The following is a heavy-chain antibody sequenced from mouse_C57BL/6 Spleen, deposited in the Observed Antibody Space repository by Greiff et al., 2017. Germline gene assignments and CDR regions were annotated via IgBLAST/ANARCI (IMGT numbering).Heavy chain of an antibody. CDR1: GYTFTSYW. J-gene: IGHJ3*01. CDR2: IDPSDSYT. V-gene: IGHV1-50*01. Sequence: QVHVKQPGAELVKPGASVKLSCKASGYTFTSYWMQWVKQRPGQGLEWIGEIDPSDSYTNYNQKFKGKATLTVDTSSSTAYMQLSSLTSEDSAVYYCARPLYYGSSPFAYWGQGTLVTVSA. D-gene: IGHD1-1*01. CDR3: ARPLYYGSSPFAY.